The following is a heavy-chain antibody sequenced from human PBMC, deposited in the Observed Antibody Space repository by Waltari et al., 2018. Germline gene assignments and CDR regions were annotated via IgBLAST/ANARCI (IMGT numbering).Heavy chain of an antibody. V-gene: IGHV4-34*01. D-gene: IGHD6-13*01. J-gene: IGHJ6*02. Sequence: VQLQQWGAGLLKPSETLSLTCAVYGGSFSGYYWTWIRQPPGKGLEWIGEINHSGSTNYNPSLKSRVTISVDTSKNQFSLKLSSVTAADTAVYYCARVEQVDYYYGMHVWGQGTTVTVSS. CDR3: ARVEQVDYYYGMHV. CDR1: GGSFSGYY. CDR2: INHSGST.